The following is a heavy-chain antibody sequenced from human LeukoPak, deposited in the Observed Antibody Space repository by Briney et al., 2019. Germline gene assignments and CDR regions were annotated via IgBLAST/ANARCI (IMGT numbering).Heavy chain of an antibody. CDR2: INQSGYT. CDR3: TRAVAGHPD. Sequence: SETLSLTCAVSGVPFSNYYWSWVRQSPRQGLEWIGEINQSGYTNYNPSLKSRVTMSIDTSKNQFSLILTSVTGADAGVYYCTRAVAGHPDWGQGTLVTVSS. J-gene: IGHJ4*02. V-gene: IGHV4-34*01. D-gene: IGHD6-19*01. CDR1: GVPFSNYY.